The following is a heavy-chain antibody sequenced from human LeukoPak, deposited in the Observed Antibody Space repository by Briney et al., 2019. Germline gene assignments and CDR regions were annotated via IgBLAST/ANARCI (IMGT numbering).Heavy chain of an antibody. D-gene: IGHD3-10*01. V-gene: IGHV3-9*01. J-gene: IGHJ4*02. CDR3: TTSWPKVREGDQ. Sequence: GRSLRLSCAASGFTFDDYAMHWVRQAPGKGLEWVSGISWISGSIGYADSVKGRFSISRDNSKNTLYLQMNSLRAEDTAVYYCTTSWPKVREGDQWGQGTLVTVSS. CDR1: GFTFDDYA. CDR2: ISWISGSI.